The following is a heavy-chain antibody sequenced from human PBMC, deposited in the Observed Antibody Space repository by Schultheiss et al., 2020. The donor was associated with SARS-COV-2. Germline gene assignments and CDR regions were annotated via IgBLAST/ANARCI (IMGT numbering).Heavy chain of an antibody. Sequence: GSLRLSCAVSGGSITSSNWWSWVRQPPGKGLEWIGEIYHSGSTNYNPSLKSRVTISVDKSKNQFSLKLSSVTAADTAVYYCARGSRVAGTEYYFDYWGQGTLVTVSS. CDR3: ARGSRVAGTEYYFDY. D-gene: IGHD6-19*01. J-gene: IGHJ4*02. V-gene: IGHV4-4*02. CDR1: GGSITSSNW. CDR2: IYHSGST.